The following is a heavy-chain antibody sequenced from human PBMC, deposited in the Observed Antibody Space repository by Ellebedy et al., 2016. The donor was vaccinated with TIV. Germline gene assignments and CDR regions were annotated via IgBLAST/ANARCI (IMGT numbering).Heavy chain of an antibody. CDR3: ARGFDI. V-gene: IGHV3-23*01. J-gene: IGHJ3*02. CDR2: ISASGGST. CDR1: GFTFSSYG. Sequence: GESLKISCAASGFTFSSYGMNWVRQAPGKGLEWVSGISASGGSTYYADSVRGRFTISRDNSKNTLYLHMSSLRAEDTAVYYCARGFDIWGQGTMVTVSS.